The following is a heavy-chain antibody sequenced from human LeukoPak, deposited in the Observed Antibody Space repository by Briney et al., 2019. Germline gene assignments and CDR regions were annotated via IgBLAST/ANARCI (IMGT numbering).Heavy chain of an antibody. CDR2: IYYSGST. V-gene: IGHV4-39*07. CDR3: ARSMGVGPPDGGDYYDSSGSNWFDP. J-gene: IGHJ5*02. CDR1: GGSISSSSYY. Sequence: SETLSLTCTVSGGSISSSSYYWGWIRQPPGKGLEWIGSIYYSGSTYYNPSLKSRVTISVDTSKNQFSLKLSSVTAADTAVYYCARSMGVGPPDGGDYYDSSGSNWFDPWGQGTLVTVSS. D-gene: IGHD3-22*01.